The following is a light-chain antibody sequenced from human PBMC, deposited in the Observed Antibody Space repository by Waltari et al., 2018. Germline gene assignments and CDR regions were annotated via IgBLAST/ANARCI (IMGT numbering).Light chain of an antibody. CDR2: VTSDGSH. Sequence: QLVLTQSPSASASLGASVKITCTLSSGLSSNVITWLQQQPEKGPRYLMKVTSDGSHSQRDEIPDRFSGSSSGAERYLTIASLLSEDEADYYCQTGGQGTWVFGGGTKLTVL. CDR3: QTGGQGTWV. V-gene: IGLV4-69*01. J-gene: IGLJ3*02. CDR1: SGLSSNV.